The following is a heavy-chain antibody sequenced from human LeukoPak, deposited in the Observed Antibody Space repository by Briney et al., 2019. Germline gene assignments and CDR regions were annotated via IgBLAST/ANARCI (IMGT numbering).Heavy chain of an antibody. V-gene: IGHV3-33*01. CDR3: ARVRYYDSSGYHDH. Sequence: GGSLRLSCAASGFTFSSYGMHWVRQAPGKGLEWVAVIWYDGSNKQYADSVKGRFTISRDNSKNTLYLQMNSLRAEDTAVYYCARVRYYDSSGYHDHWGQGTLVTVSS. J-gene: IGHJ5*02. CDR2: IWYDGSNK. D-gene: IGHD3-22*01. CDR1: GFTFSSYG.